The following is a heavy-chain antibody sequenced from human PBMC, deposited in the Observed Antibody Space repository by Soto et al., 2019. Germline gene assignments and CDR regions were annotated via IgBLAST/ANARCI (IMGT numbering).Heavy chain of an antibody. Sequence: QVQLVQSGAEVKKPGSSVKVSCKASGGTFSSYAISWVRQAPGQGLEWMGGIIPIFGTANYAQKFQGRVTITAEESTGTVYMELSSLRSEDTAVYYCARVRVGVVDEINWFDPWGQGTLVTVSS. CDR2: IIPIFGTA. V-gene: IGHV1-69*01. J-gene: IGHJ5*02. CDR3: ARVRVGVVDEINWFDP. CDR1: GGTFSSYA. D-gene: IGHD3-3*01.